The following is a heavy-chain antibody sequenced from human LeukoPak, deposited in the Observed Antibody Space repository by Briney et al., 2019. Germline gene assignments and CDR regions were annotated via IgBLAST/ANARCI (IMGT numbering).Heavy chain of an antibody. CDR2: IYPGDSDT. J-gene: IGHJ5*02. V-gene: IGHV5-51*01. CDR3: TRRLAAAVFDP. CDR1: GYSFSSYW. Sequence: GGSLKISCKGSGYSFSSYWIGWVRQMPGKGLEWMGLIYPGDSDTRYSPSFQGQVTISADKSINTAYLQWSSLKASDTATYYCTRRLAAAVFDPWGQGTLVTVSS. D-gene: IGHD6-13*01.